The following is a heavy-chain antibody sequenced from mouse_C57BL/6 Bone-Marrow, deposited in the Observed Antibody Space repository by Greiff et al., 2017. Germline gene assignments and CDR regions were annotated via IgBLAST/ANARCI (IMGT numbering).Heavy chain of an antibody. J-gene: IGHJ1*03. CDR2: ISSGSSTI. CDR1: GFTFSDYG. V-gene: IGHV5-17*01. D-gene: IGHD1-1*01. Sequence: EVKLVESGGGLVKPGGSLKLSCAASGFTFSDYGMHWVRQAPEKGLEWVAYISSGSSTIYYADTEKGRFTISRDNAKNTLFLQMTSLRSEDTAMYYCARHGSSYWYFDVWGTGTTVTVSS. CDR3: ARHGSSYWYFDV.